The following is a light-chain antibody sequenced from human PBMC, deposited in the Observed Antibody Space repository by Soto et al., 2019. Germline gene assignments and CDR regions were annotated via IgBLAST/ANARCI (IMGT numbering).Light chain of an antibody. CDR2: GAS. V-gene: IGKV3-11*01. CDR3: QHRGRWPRT. CDR1: QSVNDY. Sequence: EIVLTQSPATLSLSPGERATLSCRASQSVNDYLDWYQQKPGQAPRLLIYGASNRATGIPVRFSGSGSGTDFTLTISSLEPEDFAVDYCQHRGRWPRTFGQGIKLEIK. J-gene: IGKJ2*01.